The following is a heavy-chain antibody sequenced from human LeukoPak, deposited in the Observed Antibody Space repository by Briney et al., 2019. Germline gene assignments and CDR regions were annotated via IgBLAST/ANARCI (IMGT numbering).Heavy chain of an antibody. CDR1: GGSISSSSYY. J-gene: IGHJ4*02. Sequence: SETLSLTCTVSGGSISSSSYYWGWIRQPPGKGLEWIGEINHSGSTNYNPSLESRVTISVDTSKNQFSLKLSSVTAADTAVYYCARGGPRGVRFLEWYNTPPHYFDYWGQGTLVTVSS. V-gene: IGHV4-39*07. CDR2: INHSGST. CDR3: ARGGPRGVRFLEWYNTPPHYFDY. D-gene: IGHD3-3*01.